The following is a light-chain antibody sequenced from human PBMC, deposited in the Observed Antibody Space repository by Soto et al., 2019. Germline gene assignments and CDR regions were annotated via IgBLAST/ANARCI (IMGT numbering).Light chain of an antibody. CDR1: SSDVGAYDY. J-gene: IGLJ2*01. Sequence: QSVLTQPPSASGSLGQSVTIPCTGTSSDVGAYDYVSWYQQHPGKAPKLVIYGVTERPSGVPDRFSGSKSGNTASLTVSGLQSEDEADYYCSAHTYGALVFGGGTKLTVL. CDR3: SAHTYGALV. CDR2: GVT. V-gene: IGLV2-8*01.